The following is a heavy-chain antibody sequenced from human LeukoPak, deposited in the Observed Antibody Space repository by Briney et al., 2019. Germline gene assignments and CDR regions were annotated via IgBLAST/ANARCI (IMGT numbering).Heavy chain of an antibody. V-gene: IGHV3-21*01. CDR1: GFTFSSYS. CDR3: ARDLGLDYGGYPDYFDY. D-gene: IGHD4-23*01. Sequence: PGGSLRLSRAASGFTFSSYSMNWVRQAPGKGLEWVSSISSSSSYIYYADSVKGRFTISRDNAKNSLYLQMNSLRAEDTAVYYCARDLGLDYGGYPDYFDYWGQGTPVTVSS. J-gene: IGHJ4*02. CDR2: ISSSSSYI.